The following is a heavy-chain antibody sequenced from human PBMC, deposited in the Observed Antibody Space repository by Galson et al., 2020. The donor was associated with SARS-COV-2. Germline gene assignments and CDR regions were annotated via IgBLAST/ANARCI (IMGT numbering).Heavy chain of an antibody. CDR2: IYYSGST. J-gene: IGHJ5*02. V-gene: IGHV4-59*08. Sequence: ASETLSLTCTVSGGSISSYYWSWIRQPPGKGLEWIGYIYYSGSTNYNPSLKSRVTISVDTSKNQFSLSLSSVTAADTAVYYCARNRGVGYDILTGYPKTNNWFDPWGQGTLVTVAS. D-gene: IGHD3-9*01. CDR3: ARNRGVGYDILTGYPKTNNWFDP. CDR1: GGSISSYY.